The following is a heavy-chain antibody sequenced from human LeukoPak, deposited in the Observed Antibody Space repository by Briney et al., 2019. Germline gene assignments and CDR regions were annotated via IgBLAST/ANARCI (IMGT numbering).Heavy chain of an antibody. Sequence: GGSLRLSCAVSGLTFSSSWMDWVRQAPGKGLEWAASINPDGNKKYSADSVKGRFTISRDNAENSLYLQMNSLRVEDTAFYYCARDLAYSRLDYWGQGMLVTVSS. CDR1: GLTFSSSW. CDR3: ARDLAYSRLDY. D-gene: IGHD5-18*01. CDR2: INPDGNKK. J-gene: IGHJ4*02. V-gene: IGHV3-7*01.